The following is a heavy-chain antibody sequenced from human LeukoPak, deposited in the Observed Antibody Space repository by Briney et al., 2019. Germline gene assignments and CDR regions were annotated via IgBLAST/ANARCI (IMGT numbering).Heavy chain of an antibody. V-gene: IGHV4-59*01. Sequence: SETLSLTCTVSGGSISSFYYTWIRQPPGKGLEWIGYIDSSGITNYNSSLNSRVTISLDTSQNQFSLKLNSVTAADTAFYYCARFYRKTYKWNDQPDYWGQGTLVSVSS. J-gene: IGHJ4*02. D-gene: IGHD1-20*01. CDR2: IDSSGIT. CDR3: ARFYRKTYKWNDQPDY. CDR1: GGSISSFY.